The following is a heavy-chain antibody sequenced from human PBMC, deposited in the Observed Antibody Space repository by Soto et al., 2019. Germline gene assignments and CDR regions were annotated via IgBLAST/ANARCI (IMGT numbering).Heavy chain of an antibody. J-gene: IGHJ6*02. D-gene: IGHD6-13*01. CDR3: ASSHIAAAPYGMYV. V-gene: IGHV1-46*01. Sequence: ASVKVSCKASGYTFTSYYMHWVRQAPGQGLEWMGIINPSGGSTSYAQKFQGWVTITRDTSASTAYMELSSLRSEDTAVYYCASSHIAAAPYGMYVWGQGTTVTVSS. CDR2: INPSGGST. CDR1: GYTFTSYY.